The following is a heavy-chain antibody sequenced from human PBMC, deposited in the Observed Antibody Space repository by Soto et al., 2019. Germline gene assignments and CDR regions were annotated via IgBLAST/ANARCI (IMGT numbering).Heavy chain of an antibody. CDR3: AHRGYGDYPRDNWFDP. J-gene: IGHJ5*02. V-gene: IGHV2-5*01. D-gene: IGHD4-17*01. Sequence: QITLKESGPTLVKPTQTLTLTCTFSGFSLNSAGAGVGWIRQPPVKDLKWLPVIYWNDDKPYSPSLRSKPTMTKDTSRSQVVLTMTNRDPVDTATYYSAHRGYGDYPRDNWFDPWGQGTLVTVSS. CDR2: IYWNDDK. CDR1: GFSLNSAGAG.